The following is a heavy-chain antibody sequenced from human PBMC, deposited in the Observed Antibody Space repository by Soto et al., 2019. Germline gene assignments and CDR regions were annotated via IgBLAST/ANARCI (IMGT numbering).Heavy chain of an antibody. CDR1: GFTFSTYW. CDR3: ARGSGGHNYYYGMHV. J-gene: IGHJ6*02. Sequence: GGSLRLSCTASGFTFSTYWMSWVRQAPGMGLEWVANIGEDGSEKYYVDSVKGRFTISRDNAKNSLYLQMKSLRADDTAVYYCARGSGGHNYYYGMHVCGQGTPVTVSS. CDR2: IGEDGSEK. D-gene: IGHD2-15*01. V-gene: IGHV3-7*03.